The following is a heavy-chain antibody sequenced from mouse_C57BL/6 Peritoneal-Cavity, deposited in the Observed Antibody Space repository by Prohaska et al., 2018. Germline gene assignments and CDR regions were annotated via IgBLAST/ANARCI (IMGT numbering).Heavy chain of an antibody. CDR3: ARSWEVTSYFDY. D-gene: IGHD2-2*01. J-gene: IGHJ2*01. Sequence: QVQLKQSGAELVRPGASVKLYCKASGYTFTDYYINWVKQRPGQGLDWIARICLGSDNAYYNEKFKGKATLTAEKYSSTAYMQLSSLRFEDYAVDVCARSWEVTSYFDYWGKGTTLTVSS. CDR2: ICLGSDNA. V-gene: IGHV1-76*01. CDR1: GYTFTDYY.